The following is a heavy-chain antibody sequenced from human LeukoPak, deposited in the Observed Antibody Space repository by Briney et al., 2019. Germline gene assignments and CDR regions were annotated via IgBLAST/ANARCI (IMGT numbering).Heavy chain of an antibody. CDR1: GFTFSSYS. CDR3: ATTRIYSSSWYGY. J-gene: IGHJ4*02. D-gene: IGHD6-13*01. CDR2: ISSSSSYI. V-gene: IGHV3-21*01. Sequence: PGGSLRLSCAASGFTFSSYSMNWVRQAPGKGLEWVSSISSSSSYIYYADSVKGRFTISRDNAKNSLYLQMNSLRAEDTVVYYCATTRIYSSSWYGYWGQGTLVTVSS.